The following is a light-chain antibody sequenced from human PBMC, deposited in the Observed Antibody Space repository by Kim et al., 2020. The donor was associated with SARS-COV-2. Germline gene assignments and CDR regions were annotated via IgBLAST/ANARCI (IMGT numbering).Light chain of an antibody. Sequence: PGGTVTLTCTSNTGPVASDYYPNWFQQKPGRAPSALIYNTRNNHPGTPARFSGSLIGGKPALTLSGVQPEDEAEYYCLLYDGGAWVCGGGTKVTVL. CDR1: TGPVASDYY. J-gene: IGLJ3*02. CDR2: NTR. V-gene: IGLV7-43*01. CDR3: LLYDGGAWV.